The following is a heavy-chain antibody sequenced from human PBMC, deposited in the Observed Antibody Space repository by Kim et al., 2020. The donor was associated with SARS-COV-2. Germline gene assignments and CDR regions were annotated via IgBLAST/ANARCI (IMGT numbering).Heavy chain of an antibody. CDR3: ARTKGDSIWFGESREPHYFDY. Sequence: SETLSLTCTVSGGSISSSSYYWGWIRQHPGKGLEWIGSIYYSGSTYYNPSIKSRVTLSVDTSKNQFYLKLSSVTAADTAVCYCARTKGDSIWFGESREPHYFDYWGQGTLVTVSS. D-gene: IGHD3-10*01. J-gene: IGHJ4*02. CDR2: IYYSGST. CDR1: GGSISSSSYY. V-gene: IGHV4-39*01.